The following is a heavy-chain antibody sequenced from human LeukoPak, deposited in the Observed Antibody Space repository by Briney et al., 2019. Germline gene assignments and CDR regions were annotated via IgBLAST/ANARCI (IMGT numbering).Heavy chain of an antibody. CDR2: ISGSGGST. CDR3: AKDASRVGATPWFDP. D-gene: IGHD1-26*01. J-gene: IGHJ5*02. V-gene: IGHV3-23*01. CDR1: GFTFSSYA. Sequence: GGSLRLSCAASGFTFSSYAMSWVRQAPGKGLEWVSAISGSGGSTYYADSVKGRITISRDNSKNTLYLQMNSLRAEDTAVYYCAKDASRVGATPWFDPWGQGTLVTVSS.